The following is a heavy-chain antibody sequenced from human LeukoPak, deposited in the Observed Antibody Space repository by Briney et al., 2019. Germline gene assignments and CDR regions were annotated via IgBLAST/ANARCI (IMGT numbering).Heavy chain of an antibody. CDR2: ISGSGGST. CDR1: GFPFSRYA. CDR3: AKGGRGYFDY. V-gene: IGHV3-23*01. J-gene: IGHJ4*02. Sequence: PGGSLRLSCANSGFPFSRYAMSWVRHAPGKGPEWVSAISGSGGSTYYADSVKGRFTISRDNSKNTLYLQMNSLRAEDTAVYYCAKGGRGYFDYWGQGTLVTVSS. D-gene: IGHD3-10*01.